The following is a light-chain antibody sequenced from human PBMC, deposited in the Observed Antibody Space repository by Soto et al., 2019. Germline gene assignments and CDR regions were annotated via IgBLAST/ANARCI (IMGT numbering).Light chain of an antibody. CDR1: SSDVGDYNF. J-gene: IGLJ1*01. CDR2: DVT. V-gene: IGLV2-11*01. Sequence: QSVLTQPRSVSGSPGESVTISCTGTSSDVGDYNFVSWYQQQPDKAPKLVIYDVTKRPSGVPDRFSGSKSDNTASLTISGLQAEDEAHYYCCSYAGTFTFVFGTGTKVTV. CDR3: CSYAGTFTFV.